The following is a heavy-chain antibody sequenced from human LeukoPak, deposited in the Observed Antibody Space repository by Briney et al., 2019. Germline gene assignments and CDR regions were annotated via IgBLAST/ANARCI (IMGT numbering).Heavy chain of an antibody. Sequence: RWASVKVSCKASGGTFSSYAISWVRQAPGQGLEWMGGIIPIFGTANYAQKFQGRVTITADESTSTAYMELSSLRAEDTAVYYCVKDGGYDSNGYRKPFDYWGQGTLVTVSS. CDR1: GGTFSSYA. CDR3: VKDGGYDSNGYRKPFDY. V-gene: IGHV1-69*13. D-gene: IGHD3-22*01. CDR2: IIPIFGTA. J-gene: IGHJ4*02.